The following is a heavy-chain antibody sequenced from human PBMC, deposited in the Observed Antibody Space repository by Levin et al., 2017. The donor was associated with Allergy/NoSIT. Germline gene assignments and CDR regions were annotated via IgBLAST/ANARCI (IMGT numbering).Heavy chain of an antibody. Sequence: SETLSLTCAVSGYSISSGYYWGWIRQPPGKGLEWIGSIYHSGSTYYNPSLKSRVTISVDTSKNQFSLKLSSVTAADTAVYYCARDYGHLDYWGQGTLVTVSS. CDR2: IYHSGST. CDR1: GYSISSGYY. D-gene: IGHD3-10*01. V-gene: IGHV4-38-2*02. J-gene: IGHJ4*02. CDR3: ARDYGHLDY.